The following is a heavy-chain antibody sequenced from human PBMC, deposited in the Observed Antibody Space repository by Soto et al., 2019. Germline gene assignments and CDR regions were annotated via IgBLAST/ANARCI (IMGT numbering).Heavy chain of an antibody. D-gene: IGHD3-10*01. Sequence: QVQLQESGPGLVKPSQTLSLTCTVSGGSISSGGYYWSWIRQHPWQGLEWTGYIYYSGSTYYNPSLKSRVTISVDTSKNQFALKLSSVTAADTAVYYCASIFRGVHYCYMDVWGKGTTVTVSS. V-gene: IGHV4-31*03. CDR1: GGSISSGGYY. J-gene: IGHJ6*03. CDR2: IYYSGST. CDR3: ASIFRGVHYCYMDV.